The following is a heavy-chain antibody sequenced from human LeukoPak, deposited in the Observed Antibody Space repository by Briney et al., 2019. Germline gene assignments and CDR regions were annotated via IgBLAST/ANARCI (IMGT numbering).Heavy chain of an antibody. V-gene: IGHV4-59*01. CDR2: IYYNRST. Sequence: SETLSLTCSVSGASINSYYWSWIRQPPGKGLEWIGNIYYNRSTTYHPSLKSRVTISVDTSTNQFSLKLTSVTAADTAVYYCARDQRYCSSTSCYLFAFDIWGQGTMVTVSS. D-gene: IGHD2-2*01. J-gene: IGHJ3*02. CDR3: ARDQRYCSSTSCYLFAFDI. CDR1: GASINSYY.